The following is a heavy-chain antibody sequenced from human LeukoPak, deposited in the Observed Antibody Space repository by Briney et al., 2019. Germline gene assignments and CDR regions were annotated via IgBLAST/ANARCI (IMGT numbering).Heavy chain of an antibody. CDR2: TYYSGST. D-gene: IGHD6-13*01. CDR1: SGSISSSNYF. Sequence: SETLSLTCTVSSGSISSSNYFWGWIRQPPGKGLEWIGSTYYSGSTKYNPSLKSRVTISVDTSKNQFSLKLSSVTAADTAVYYCARGVTAAGTNWFDPWGQGTLVTVSS. V-gene: IGHV4-39*01. J-gene: IGHJ5*02. CDR3: ARGVTAAGTNWFDP.